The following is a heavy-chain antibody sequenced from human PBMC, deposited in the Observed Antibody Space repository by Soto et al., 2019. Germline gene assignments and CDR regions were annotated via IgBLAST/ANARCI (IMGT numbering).Heavy chain of an antibody. CDR2: ITSSGDST. CDR1: GFTFRTSA. V-gene: IGHV3-23*01. CDR3: AKRAEGSAFRWYFEY. Sequence: EVQLLESGGGLVQSGGSLRLSCAASGFTFRTSAMSWVRQAPGKGLEWVSTITSSGDSTYYADSVKGRFTISRDNSKNTLDLQMNSLRAEDTAVFYCAKRAEGSAFRWYFEYWGQGTLVTVSS. D-gene: IGHD6-19*01. J-gene: IGHJ4*02.